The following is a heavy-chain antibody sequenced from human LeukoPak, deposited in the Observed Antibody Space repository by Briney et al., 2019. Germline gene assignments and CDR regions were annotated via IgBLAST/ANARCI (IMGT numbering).Heavy chain of an antibody. V-gene: IGHV4-59*01. CDR1: GGSLSSFY. J-gene: IGHJ4*02. Sequence: SETLSLTCAVSGGSLSSFYWSWIRQPPGKGLEWIGYIYYNGSTNYNPSLKSRVTISADTSKNQFSLKLPSVSAADTAVYYCARAFWGSGIDNWGQGTLVTVSS. CDR2: IYYNGST. CDR3: ARAFWGSGIDN. D-gene: IGHD3-16*01.